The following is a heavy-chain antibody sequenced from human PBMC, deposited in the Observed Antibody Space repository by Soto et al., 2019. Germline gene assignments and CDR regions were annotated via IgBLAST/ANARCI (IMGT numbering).Heavy chain of an antibody. CDR1: GFTFSSYS. V-gene: IGHV3-21*01. CDR2: ISSSSSYI. Sequence: EVQLVESGGGLVKPGGSLRLSCAASGFTFSSYSMNWVRQAPGKGLEWVSSISSSSSYIYYADSVKGRFTISRDNAKNSLYLQMNSLRAEDTAVYYCASDLLSIAAAGTFDCWGQGTLVTVSS. D-gene: IGHD6-13*01. CDR3: ASDLLSIAAAGTFDC. J-gene: IGHJ4*02.